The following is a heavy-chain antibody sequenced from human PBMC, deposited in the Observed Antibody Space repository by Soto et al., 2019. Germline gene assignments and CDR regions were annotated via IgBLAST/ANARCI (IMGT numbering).Heavy chain of an antibody. CDR1: GGSISSYY. D-gene: IGHD2-21*02. CDR3: ARDLWGYCGTDCYPLDV. CDR2: IYYTGST. V-gene: IGHV4-59*01. Sequence: PSETLSLTCTVSGGSISSYYWTWIRQSPGKGLEWIGYIYYTGSTKYNPSLKSRVTISGVDQSKNQFSLKLTSVTAADTAVYYCARDLWGYCGTDCYPLDVWGQGTTVT. J-gene: IGHJ6*02.